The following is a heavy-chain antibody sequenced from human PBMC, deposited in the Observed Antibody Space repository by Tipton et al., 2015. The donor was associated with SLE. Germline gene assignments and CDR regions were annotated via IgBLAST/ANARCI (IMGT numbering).Heavy chain of an antibody. V-gene: IGHV4-59*01. Sequence: TLSLTCTVSGGSISSYYWSWIRQPPGKGLEWIGYIYYSGSTNYNPSLKSRVTISVGTSKNQFSLKLSSVTAADTAVYYCARDGGEDSSTSLDYWGQGTLVTVSS. J-gene: IGHJ4*02. CDR3: ARDGGEDSSTSLDY. CDR2: IYYSGST. CDR1: GGSISSYY. D-gene: IGHD2-2*01.